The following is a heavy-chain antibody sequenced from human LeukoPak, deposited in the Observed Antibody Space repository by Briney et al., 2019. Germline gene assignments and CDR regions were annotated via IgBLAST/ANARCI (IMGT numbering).Heavy chain of an antibody. Sequence: SVKVSCKASRGTFSSYAISWVRQAPGQGLEWMGGIIPIFGTANYAQKFQGRVTITADESTSTAYMELSSLRSEDTAVYYCARELQDRLYYYYGMDVWGQGTTVTVSS. D-gene: IGHD2-15*01. CDR3: ARELQDRLYYYYGMDV. CDR2: IIPIFGTA. CDR1: RGTFSSYA. V-gene: IGHV1-69*13. J-gene: IGHJ6*02.